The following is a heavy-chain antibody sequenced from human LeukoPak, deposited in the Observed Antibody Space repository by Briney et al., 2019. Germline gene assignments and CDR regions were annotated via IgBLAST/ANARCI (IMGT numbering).Heavy chain of an antibody. J-gene: IGHJ5*02. CDR2: INHDGSDT. D-gene: IGHD2-15*01. CDR3: VRGGPSTWS. CDR1: GFTFKLYW. V-gene: IGHV3-74*01. Sequence: GGSLRLSCAASGFTFKLYWMHWVRQVPGRGPVWVSRINHDGSDTIYTDSVRGRFTISRDDAKNTLYLQMNNLRAEDTAVYYCVRGGPSTWSWGQGTLVTVSS.